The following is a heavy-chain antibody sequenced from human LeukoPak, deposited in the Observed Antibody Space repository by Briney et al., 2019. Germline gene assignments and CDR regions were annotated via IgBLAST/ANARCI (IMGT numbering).Heavy chain of an antibody. J-gene: IGHJ4*02. CDR1: GFTFDDYG. CDR2: INWNGGST. Sequence: GGSLRLSCAASGFTFDDYGMSWVRQAPGKGLEWVSGINWNGGSTGYADSVKGRFTISRDNAKNSLYLQMNSLRAEDTALYYCARVVRGSYVPARFDYWGQGTLVTVSS. D-gene: IGHD1-26*01. V-gene: IGHV3-20*04. CDR3: ARVVRGSYVPARFDY.